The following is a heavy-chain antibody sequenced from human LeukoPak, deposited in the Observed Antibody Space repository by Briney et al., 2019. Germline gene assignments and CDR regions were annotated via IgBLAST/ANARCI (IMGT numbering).Heavy chain of an antibody. V-gene: IGHV4-39*01. CDR1: GGSISSSSYY. Sequence: SETLSLTCTVSGGSISSSSYYWGWIRQPPGKGLEWSGSIYYSGSTYYNPSLKSRVTISVDTSTNQFSLKLSSVTAEDTAVYYCATSIAGAGTFDYWGQGTLVTVSS. CDR2: IYYSGST. J-gene: IGHJ4*02. CDR3: ATSIAGAGTFDY. D-gene: IGHD6-19*01.